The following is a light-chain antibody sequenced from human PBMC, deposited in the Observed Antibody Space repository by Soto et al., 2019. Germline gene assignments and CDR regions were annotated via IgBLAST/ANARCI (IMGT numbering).Light chain of an antibody. CDR1: QSVGGD. CDR3: QQHNNWPLT. Sequence: ELVMTQSPATLSLSPGERATLSCRASQSVGGDLDWYQQKPGQPPRLLIYGRTTRATGIPARFSGGGYGTDFTLTIDSLQSEDFAVYYCQQHNNWPLTFGGGTKVDIK. CDR2: GRT. V-gene: IGKV3-15*01. J-gene: IGKJ4*01.